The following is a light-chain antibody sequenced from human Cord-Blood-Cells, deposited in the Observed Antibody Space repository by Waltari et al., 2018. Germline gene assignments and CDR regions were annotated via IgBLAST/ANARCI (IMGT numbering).Light chain of an antibody. J-gene: IGLJ2*01. CDR3: SSYTSSSTLVV. CDR1: SSDVGGYNY. CDR2: EVS. Sequence: QSDLTQPASVSASPGPSIPISCTGTSSDVGGYNYVSWYQQHPGKAPKLMIYEVSNRPSGVSNRFSGSKSGNTASLTISGLQAEDEADYYCSSYTSSSTLVVFGGGTKLTVL. V-gene: IGLV2-14*01.